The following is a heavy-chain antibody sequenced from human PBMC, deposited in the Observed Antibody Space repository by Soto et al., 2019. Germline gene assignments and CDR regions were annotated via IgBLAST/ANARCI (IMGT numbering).Heavy chain of an antibody. CDR2: IYHSGST. CDR1: GGSISSNNW. CDR3: ARVAVAGTRYDY. D-gene: IGHD6-19*01. Sequence: QVQLQESGPGLVKPSGTLSLTCAVSGGSISSNNWWSWVRQPPGKGLEWIGEIYHSGSTNYNPSLKSRVTISLDKSMNQFSLKLSSVTAADTAVYYCARVAVAGTRYDYWGQGTLVTVAS. J-gene: IGHJ4*02. V-gene: IGHV4-4*02.